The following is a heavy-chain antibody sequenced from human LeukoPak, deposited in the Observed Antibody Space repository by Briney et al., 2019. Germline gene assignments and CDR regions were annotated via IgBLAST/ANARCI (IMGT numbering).Heavy chain of an antibody. CDR1: GFTFGDYA. CDR2: IRSKAYGGTT. J-gene: IGHJ4*02. D-gene: IGHD1-26*01. V-gene: IGHV3-49*04. Sequence: PGRSLRLSCTASGFTFGDYAMSWVRQAPGKGLEWAGFIRSKAYGGTTEYAASVKGRFTIPRDDSKSIAYLQMNSLKTEDTAVYYCTRDLEWELRVLGYWGQGTLVTVSS. CDR3: TRDLEWELRVLGY.